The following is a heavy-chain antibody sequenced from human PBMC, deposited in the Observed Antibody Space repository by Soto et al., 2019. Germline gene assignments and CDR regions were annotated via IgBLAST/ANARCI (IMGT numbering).Heavy chain of an antibody. CDR3: AKSQLRFLEWLFFDY. V-gene: IGHV3-11*01. J-gene: IGHJ4*02. D-gene: IGHD3-3*01. Sequence: PGGSLRLSCAASGFTFSDYYMSWIRQAPGKGLEWVSYISSSGSTIYYADSVKGRFTISRDNAKNSLYLQMNSLRAEDTAVYYCAKSQLRFLEWLFFDYWGQGTPVTVSS. CDR1: GFTFSDYY. CDR2: ISSSGSTI.